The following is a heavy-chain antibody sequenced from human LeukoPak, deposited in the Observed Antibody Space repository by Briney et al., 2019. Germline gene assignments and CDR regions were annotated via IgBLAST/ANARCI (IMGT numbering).Heavy chain of an antibody. V-gene: IGHV3-30*04. J-gene: IGHJ4*02. CDR1: GFTFSSYA. CDR2: ISYDGNNK. CDR3: ARSAAAGRIVATFAY. D-gene: IGHD5-12*01. Sequence: GGSLRLSCAASGFTFSSYAMHWVRQAPGKGLEWVVIISYDGNNKYYVDSVNGRFTISRDNSKNTLYLHMNSLRAEDTAVYYCARSAAAGRIVATFAYWGQGTLVTVSS.